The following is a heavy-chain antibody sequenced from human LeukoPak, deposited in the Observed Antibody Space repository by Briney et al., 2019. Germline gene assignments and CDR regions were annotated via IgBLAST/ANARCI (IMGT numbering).Heavy chain of an antibody. J-gene: IGHJ3*02. CDR1: GGTFSSYA. CDR3: ARAPYLLWFGESAEAFDI. Sequence: ASVKVSCKASGGTFSSYAISWVRQAPGQGLEWMGGIIPIFGTANYAQKFQGRVTITADESTSTAYMGLSSLRSEDTAVYYCARAPYLLWFGESAEAFDIWGQGTMVTVSS. D-gene: IGHD3-10*01. V-gene: IGHV1-69*13. CDR2: IIPIFGTA.